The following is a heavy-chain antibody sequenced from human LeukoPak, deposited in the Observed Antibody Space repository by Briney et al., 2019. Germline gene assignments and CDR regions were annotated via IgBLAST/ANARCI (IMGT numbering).Heavy chain of an antibody. V-gene: IGHV3-21*01. J-gene: IGHJ4*02. CDR1: GFTFSSYS. D-gene: IGHD1-1*01. CDR2: ISSSSSYI. Sequence: GGSLRLSCAASGFTFSSYSMNWVRQAPGKGLEWVSSISSSSSYIYYADSVKGRFTISRDNAKNSLYLQMNSLRAEDTAVYYCARASNDQGYYFDYWGQGTLVTVSS. CDR3: ARASNDQGYYFDY.